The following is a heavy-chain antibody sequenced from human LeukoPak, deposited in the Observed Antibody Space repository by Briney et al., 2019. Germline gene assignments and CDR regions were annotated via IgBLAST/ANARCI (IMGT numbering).Heavy chain of an antibody. CDR3: TRELTSGSAVGYFDY. J-gene: IGHJ4*02. D-gene: IGHD2-15*01. Sequence: ASVKVSCKASGYTFTIYYMHWVRQAPGQGLEWMGIINLSAGTTNYAQKFQGRVTMTRDTSTSTVYMELSSLKSEDTAVYYCTRELTSGSAVGYFDYWAREPWSPSPQ. CDR1: GYTFTIYY. V-gene: IGHV1-46*01. CDR2: INLSAGTT.